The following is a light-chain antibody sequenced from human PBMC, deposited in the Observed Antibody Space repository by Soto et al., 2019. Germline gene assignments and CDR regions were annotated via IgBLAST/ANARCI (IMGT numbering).Light chain of an antibody. J-gene: IGLJ1*01. CDR1: SSDVGGYDY. CDR3: SSYRSSSALERV. Sequence: QSVLTQPASVSGSPGQSITISCTGTSSDVGGYDYVSWYQQHPGKAPKLMIYEVSNRPSGVSNRFSGSKSVNTASLTISGLQAEDAADYYCSSYRSSSALERVFVAGTKLTVL. CDR2: EVS. V-gene: IGLV2-14*01.